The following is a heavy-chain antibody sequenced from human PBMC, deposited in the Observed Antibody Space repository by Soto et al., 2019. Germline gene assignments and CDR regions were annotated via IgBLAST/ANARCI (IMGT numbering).Heavy chain of an antibody. CDR3: ARDRAGYGIDY. J-gene: IGHJ4*02. CDR1: GGTFSSYT. Sequence: QVQLVQSGAEVKKPGSSVKVSCKASGGTFSSYTISWVRQAPGQGLEWMGRIIPILGIANYAQKFQGRVTITADKSTSTASMELSSLRSEDTAVYYCARDRAGYGIDYWGQGTLVTVSS. D-gene: IGHD5-12*01. V-gene: IGHV1-69*08. CDR2: IIPILGIA.